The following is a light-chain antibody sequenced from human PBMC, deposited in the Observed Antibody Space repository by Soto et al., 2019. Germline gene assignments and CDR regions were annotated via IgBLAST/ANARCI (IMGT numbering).Light chain of an antibody. Sequence: EIVLTQSPATLSLSPGERATLSCRASQTVTSYLGWYQQKPGQAPRLLIYDASTRAAGIPARFSGSGSWTDFTLTINSLEPEDSAVYYCQQRSNWPPMYTFGQGTKLEIK. CDR2: DAS. CDR3: QQRSNWPPMYT. J-gene: IGKJ2*01. V-gene: IGKV3-11*01. CDR1: QTVTSY.